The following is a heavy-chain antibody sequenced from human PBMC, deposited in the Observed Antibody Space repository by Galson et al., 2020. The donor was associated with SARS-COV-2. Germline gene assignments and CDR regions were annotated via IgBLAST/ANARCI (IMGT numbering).Heavy chain of an antibody. CDR3: AREGPPHYDFWSGYYYDGPHLYYYYGMDV. D-gene: IGHD3-3*01. V-gene: IGHV3-21*01. Sequence: GGSLRISCAASGFTFNSHSMNWTRPAPGQGLEWVPSISSSSSYIYYADSVKGRFTISRDNAKNSLYLQMNSLRAEDTAVYYCAREGPPHYDFWSGYYYDGPHLYYYYGMDVWGQGTTVTVSS. J-gene: IGHJ6*02. CDR2: ISSSSSYI. CDR1: GFTFNSHS.